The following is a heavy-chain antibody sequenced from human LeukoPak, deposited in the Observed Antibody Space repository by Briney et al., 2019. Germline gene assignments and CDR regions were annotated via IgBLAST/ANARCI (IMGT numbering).Heavy chain of an antibody. D-gene: IGHD2-15*01. CDR3: ARRYCSGSSCYFGS. Sequence: SETLSLTCTVSGGSISSGGYYWSWIRQHPGKGLEWIGYIYYSGSTYYNPSLKSRVIISVETSKNRFSLKLSSVTAADTAVYYCARRYCSGSSCYFGSWGQGTLVTVSS. V-gene: IGHV4-31*03. CDR1: GGSISSGGYY. CDR2: IYYSGST. J-gene: IGHJ4*02.